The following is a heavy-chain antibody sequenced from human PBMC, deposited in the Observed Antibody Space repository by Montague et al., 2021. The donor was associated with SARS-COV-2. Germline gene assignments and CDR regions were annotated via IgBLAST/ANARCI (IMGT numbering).Heavy chain of an antibody. Sequence: PALVKPTQTLTLTCTFSGFSLSTSGVGVGWIRQPPGKALEWLALLYWDDDKRYSPSLKSRLTITKDASKNQVVLTMTNMDPVDTATYYCAHRPSIAAAGTFRFDPWGQGTLVTVSS. CDR2: LYWDDDK. J-gene: IGHJ5*02. V-gene: IGHV2-5*02. CDR3: AHRPSIAAAGTFRFDP. CDR1: GFSLSTSGVG. D-gene: IGHD6-13*01.